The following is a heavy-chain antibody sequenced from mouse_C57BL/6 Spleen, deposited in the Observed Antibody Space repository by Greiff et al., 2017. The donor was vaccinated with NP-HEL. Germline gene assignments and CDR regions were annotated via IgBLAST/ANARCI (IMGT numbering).Heavy chain of an antibody. Sequence: QVQLQQSGADLARPGASVKMSCKASGYTFTSYTMHWVKQRPGQGLEWIGYINPSSGYTKYNQKFKDKATLTADKSSSTAYMQLSSLTSEDSAVYYCARTGSSFPWFAYWGQGTLVTVSA. CDR2: INPSSGYT. J-gene: IGHJ3*01. CDR3: ARTGSSFPWFAY. CDR1: GYTFTSYT. D-gene: IGHD1-1*01. V-gene: IGHV1-4*01.